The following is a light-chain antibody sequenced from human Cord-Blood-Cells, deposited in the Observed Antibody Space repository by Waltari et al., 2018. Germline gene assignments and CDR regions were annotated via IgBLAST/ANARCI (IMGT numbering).Light chain of an antibody. CDR2: KAS. V-gene: IGKV1-5*03. CDR1: QSISSW. Sequence: DIQMTQSPSTLSASVGDRVTITCRASQSISSWLAWYQQKPGKAPKLLIYKASSLESGVPSRFSGSGSGTEFTLTISSLQPDDFATYYCQQYNSYSPYTFGQGTKPEIK. CDR3: QQYNSYSPYT. J-gene: IGKJ2*01.